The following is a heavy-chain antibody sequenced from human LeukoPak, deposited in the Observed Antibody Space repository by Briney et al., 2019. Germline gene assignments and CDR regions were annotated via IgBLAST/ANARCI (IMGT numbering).Heavy chain of an antibody. J-gene: IGHJ6*02. Sequence: GGSLRLSCAASGFTFTDYAMSWVRQAPEKGLEXXXXXSHSGGGTYYADSVKGRFSISRDNSKNTVYLQMNSLRAEDTAVYYCTRGPGRSSSPYYGMDVWGQGTTVTVSS. CDR1: GFTFTDYA. CDR3: TRGPGRSSSPYYGMDV. CDR2: XSHSGGGT. D-gene: IGHD6-6*01. V-gene: IGHV3-23*01.